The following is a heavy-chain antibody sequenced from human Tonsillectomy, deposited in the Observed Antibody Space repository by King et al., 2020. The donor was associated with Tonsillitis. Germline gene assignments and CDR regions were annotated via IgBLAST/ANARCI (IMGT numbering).Heavy chain of an antibody. CDR2: IYYSGST. CDR3: ARYYYANWDYYYGMDV. CDR1: GGSISSSSYY. Sequence: QLQESGPGLVKPSETLSLTCTVSGGSISSSSYYWGWIRQPPGKGLEWIGSIYYSGSTYYNPSLKSRVTISVDTSKNQFSLKLSSVTAADTAVYYCARYYYANWDYYYGMDVWGQGTTVTVSS. J-gene: IGHJ6*02. V-gene: IGHV4-39*01. D-gene: IGHD3-10*01.